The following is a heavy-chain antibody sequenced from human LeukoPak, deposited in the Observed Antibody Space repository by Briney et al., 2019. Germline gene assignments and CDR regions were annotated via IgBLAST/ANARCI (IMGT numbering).Heavy chain of an antibody. D-gene: IGHD1-26*01. J-gene: IGHJ4*02. CDR2: ISAYNGNT. CDR3: AREGWELPSNYFDY. CDR1: GYTFTSYG. Sequence: ASVKVSCKASGYTFTSYGTSWVRQAPGQGLEWMGFISAYNGNTNHAQKLQGRVTMTTDTSTSTAYMELRSLRSDDTAVYYCAREGWELPSNYFDYWGQGTLVTVSS. V-gene: IGHV1-18*01.